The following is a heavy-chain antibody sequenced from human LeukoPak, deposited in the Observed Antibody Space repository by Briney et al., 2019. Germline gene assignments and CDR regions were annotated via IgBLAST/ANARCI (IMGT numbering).Heavy chain of an antibody. CDR2: IYHSGST. CDR1: GGSISSSNW. CDR3: ARLWTRRVASKAHGMDV. D-gene: IGHD5-12*01. Sequence: NTSETLSLTCAVSGGSISSSNWWSWVRQPPGKGLEWIGEIYHSGSTNYNPSLKSRVTISVDKSKNQFSLKLSSVTAADTAVYYCARLWTRRVASKAHGMDVWGQGTTVTVSS. V-gene: IGHV4-4*02. J-gene: IGHJ6*02.